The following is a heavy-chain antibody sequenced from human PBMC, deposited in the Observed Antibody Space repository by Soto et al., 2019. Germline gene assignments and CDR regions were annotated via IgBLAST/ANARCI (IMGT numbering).Heavy chain of an antibody. D-gene: IGHD4-17*01. CDR3: ARDNGGTTVRSFDY. CDR1: GGSISSGGYY. V-gene: IGHV4-31*03. J-gene: IGHJ4*02. CDR2: IYYSGST. Sequence: SETLSLTCTVSGGSISSGGYYWSWIRQHPGKGLEWIGYIYYSGSTYYNPSLKSRVTISVDTSKNQFSLKLSSVTAADTAVYYCARDNGGTTVRSFDYWGQGTLVTVSS.